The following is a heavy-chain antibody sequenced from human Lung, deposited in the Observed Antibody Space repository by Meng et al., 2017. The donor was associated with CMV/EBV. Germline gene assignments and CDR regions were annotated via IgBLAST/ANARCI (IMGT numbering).Heavy chain of an antibody. CDR2: IRYDGSNK. CDR1: GFTFSSYG. D-gene: IGHD2-2*01. V-gene: IGHV3-30*02. Sequence: GESLKVSCAASGFTFSSYGMHWVRQAPGKGLEWVAFIRYDGSNKYYADSVKGRFTISRDNSKNTLYLQMNSLRAEDTAVYYCAKDQGGSSPDAFDIWGRGXMVTVSS. J-gene: IGHJ3*02. CDR3: AKDQGGSSPDAFDI.